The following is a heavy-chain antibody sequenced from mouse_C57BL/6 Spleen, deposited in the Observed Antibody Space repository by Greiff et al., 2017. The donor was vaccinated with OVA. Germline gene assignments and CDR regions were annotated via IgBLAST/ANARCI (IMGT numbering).Heavy chain of an antibody. Sequence: QVQLQQPGAELVRPGSSVKLSCKASGYTFTSYWMHWVKQRPIQGLEWIGNIDPSDSETHYNQKFKDKATLTVDKSSSTAYMQLSSLTSEDSAVYYCAREGSYGNPMVGYFDYWGQGTTLTVSS. CDR1: GYTFTSYW. V-gene: IGHV1-52*01. CDR2: IDPSDSET. D-gene: IGHD1-1*02. J-gene: IGHJ2*01. CDR3: AREGSYGNPMVGYFDY.